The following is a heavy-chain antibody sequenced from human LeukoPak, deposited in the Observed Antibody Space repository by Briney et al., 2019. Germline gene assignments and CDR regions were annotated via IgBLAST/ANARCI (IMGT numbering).Heavy chain of an antibody. CDR3: ARDSIADDAFDI. D-gene: IGHD6-6*01. V-gene: IGHV3-48*01. CDR1: GFTFSSYS. J-gene: IGHJ3*02. CDR2: ISSSSSTI. Sequence: GGSLRLSCAASGFTFSSYSMNWVRQAPGKGLEWVSYISSSSSTIYYADSVKGRFTISRDNAKNSLCLQMNSLRAEDTAVYYCARDSIADDAFDIWGQGTMVTVSS.